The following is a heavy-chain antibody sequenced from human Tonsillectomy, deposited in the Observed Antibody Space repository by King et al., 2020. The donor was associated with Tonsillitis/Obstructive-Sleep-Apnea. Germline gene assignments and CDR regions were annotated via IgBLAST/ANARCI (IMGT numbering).Heavy chain of an antibody. J-gene: IGHJ4*02. D-gene: IGHD5-24*01. V-gene: IGHV4-59*01. CDR3: ARARVRDHYCDY. CDR2: IFYSGST. CDR1: GVAISTYY. Sequence: VQLQESGPGLVKPSETLSLSCTVSGVAISTYYWSWIRQPPGKGLEWIGYIFYSGSTNYNPSLKSRLTISVDTSKNQFSLKLSSVTAADTAVYFCARARVRDHYCDYWGQGTLVTVSS.